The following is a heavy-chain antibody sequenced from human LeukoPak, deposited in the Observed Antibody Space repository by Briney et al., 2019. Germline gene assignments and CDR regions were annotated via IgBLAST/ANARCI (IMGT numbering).Heavy chain of an antibody. Sequence: GGSLRLSCGASGFTFSSYAMSWVRQAPGKGLEWVSAISGSGGSTYYADSVKGRFTISRDNSENTLYLQMNRLRAEDTAVYYCAKTEGGIVVVVAENWFDPWGQGTLVTVSS. CDR3: AKTEGGIVVVVAENWFDP. J-gene: IGHJ5*02. CDR1: GFTFSSYA. D-gene: IGHD2-15*01. V-gene: IGHV3-23*01. CDR2: ISGSGGST.